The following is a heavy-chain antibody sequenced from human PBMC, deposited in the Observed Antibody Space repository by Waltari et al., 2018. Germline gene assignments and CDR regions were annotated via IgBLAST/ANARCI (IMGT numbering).Heavy chain of an antibody. CDR1: GSSFTAYY. J-gene: IGHJ4*02. CDR3: ARVLSTVQLGIFAY. V-gene: IGHV1-2*06. D-gene: IGHD7-27*01. Sequence: QVQTVQSGDEVKKPGASVTASCKAYGSSFTAYYLHWERQAPGQGLEWMGRINPNSGATTYAQMFQGRVTMTRDTSISTAYMEVTGLRSDDTAVYYCARVLSTVQLGIFAYWGQGTVVTVSS. CDR2: INPNSGAT.